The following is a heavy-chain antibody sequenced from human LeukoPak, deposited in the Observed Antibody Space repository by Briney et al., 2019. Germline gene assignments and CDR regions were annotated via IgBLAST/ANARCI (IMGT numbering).Heavy chain of an antibody. J-gene: IGHJ4*02. CDR3: AKQLGHCSDGSCYFPY. Sequence: PGGSLRLSCAASGFTFSSSAMSWVRPAPGKGLGGVSTISNNGGYTYYADSVQGRFTISRDNSKSTLCLQMNSLRAEDTAVYYCAKQLGHCSDGSCYFPYWGQGTLVTVSS. CDR1: GFTFSSSA. D-gene: IGHD2-15*01. CDR2: ISNNGGYT. V-gene: IGHV3-23*01.